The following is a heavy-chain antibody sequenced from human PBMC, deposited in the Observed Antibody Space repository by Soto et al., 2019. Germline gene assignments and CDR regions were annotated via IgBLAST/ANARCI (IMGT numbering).Heavy chain of an antibody. D-gene: IGHD3-10*01. CDR3: AKVGLWFGVPYYFDY. CDR1: GFTFSSYA. J-gene: IGHJ4*02. Sequence: LRLSCAASGFTFSSYAMSWVRQAPGKGLEWVSAISGSGGSTYYADSVKGRFTISRDNSKNTLYLQMNSLRAEDTAVYYCAKVGLWFGVPYYFDYWGQGTLVTVSS. V-gene: IGHV3-23*01. CDR2: ISGSGGST.